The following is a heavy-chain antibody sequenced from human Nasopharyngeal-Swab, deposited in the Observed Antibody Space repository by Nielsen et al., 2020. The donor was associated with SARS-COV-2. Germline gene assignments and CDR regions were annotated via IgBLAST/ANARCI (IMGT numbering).Heavy chain of an antibody. V-gene: IGHV1-24*01. J-gene: IGHJ6*02. CDR2: FDPEDGET. CDR3: ATAPAVSGSPHYYHYYYGMDV. D-gene: IGHD3-10*01. Sequence: ASVKVSCKVSGYTLTELSMHWVRRAPGKGLEWMGGFDPEDGETIYAQKFQGRVTMTEDTSTDTAYMELSSLRSEDTAVYYCATAPAVSGSPHYYHYYYGMDVWGQGTTVTVSS. CDR1: GYTLTELS.